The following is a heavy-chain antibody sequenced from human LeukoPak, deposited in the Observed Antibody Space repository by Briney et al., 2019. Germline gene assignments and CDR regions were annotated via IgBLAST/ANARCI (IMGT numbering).Heavy chain of an antibody. Sequence: PGRSLRLSCAASGFTFSSYAMSWVRQAPGKGLEWVSAISGSGGSTYYADSVKGRFTISRDNSKNTLYLQMNSLRAEDTAVYYCAKEVESVAGTPDGAFDIWGQGTMVTVSS. CDR2: ISGSGGST. V-gene: IGHV3-23*01. J-gene: IGHJ3*02. D-gene: IGHD6-19*01. CDR1: GFTFSSYA. CDR3: AKEVESVAGTPDGAFDI.